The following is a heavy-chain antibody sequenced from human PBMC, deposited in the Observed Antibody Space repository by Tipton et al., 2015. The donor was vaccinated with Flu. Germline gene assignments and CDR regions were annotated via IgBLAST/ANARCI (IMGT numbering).Heavy chain of an antibody. CDR3: ARRDYSNYVSEPKNWFDP. Sequence: GLVKPSETLSLTCGVSGDSIRSSNYYWGWIRQPPGKGLEWIGNIFHSGNMYHNPSLKSRATISVDTSKNQFSLKLSSVTAADTAVYYCARRDYSNYVSEPKNWFDPWGQGALVTVSS. CDR2: IFHSGNM. D-gene: IGHD4-11*01. J-gene: IGHJ5*02. V-gene: IGHV4-39*07. CDR1: GDSIRSSNYY.